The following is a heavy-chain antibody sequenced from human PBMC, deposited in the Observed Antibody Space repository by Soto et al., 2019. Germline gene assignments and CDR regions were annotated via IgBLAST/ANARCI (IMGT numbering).Heavy chain of an antibody. J-gene: IGHJ6*02. D-gene: IGHD3-3*01. V-gene: IGHV4-39*01. CDR1: GGSISSSSYY. CDR3: ARLPPSYYDFWSGHYGMDV. CDR2: IYYSGST. Sequence: PSETLSLTCTVSGGSISSSSYYWGWIRQPPXKGLEWIGSIYYSGSTYYNPSLKSRVTISVDTSKNQFSLKLSSVTAADTAVYYCARLPPSYYDFWSGHYGMDVWGQGTTVTVSS.